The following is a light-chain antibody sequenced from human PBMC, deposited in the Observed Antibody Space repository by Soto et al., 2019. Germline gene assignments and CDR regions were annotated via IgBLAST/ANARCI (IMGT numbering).Light chain of an antibody. J-gene: IGKJ3*01. CDR2: DST. CDR1: QSIASP. Sequence: IVFTQSPATLSLSPGERATLSCRASQSIASPLAWYQQRPGQPPRLLIYDSTTRVAGIPDTFSGSGSGTDFTRSISSLEPEDFAVYYWQQRGSWPLTFGRGTKVDL. V-gene: IGKV3-11*01. CDR3: QQRGSWPLT.